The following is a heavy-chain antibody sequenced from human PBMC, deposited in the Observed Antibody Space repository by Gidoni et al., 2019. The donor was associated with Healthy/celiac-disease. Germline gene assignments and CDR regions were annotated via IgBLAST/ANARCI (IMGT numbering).Heavy chain of an antibody. D-gene: IGHD3-10*01. Sequence: LEWVSAISGSGGSTYYADSVKGRFTISRDNSKNTLYLQMNSLRAEDTAVYYCAKDLGAVLLWFGELCDWGQGTLVTVSS. CDR2: ISGSGGST. J-gene: IGHJ4*02. CDR3: AKDLGAVLLWFGELCD. V-gene: IGHV3-23*01.